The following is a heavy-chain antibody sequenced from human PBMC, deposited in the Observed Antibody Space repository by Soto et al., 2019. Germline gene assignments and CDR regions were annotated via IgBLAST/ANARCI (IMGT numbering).Heavy chain of an antibody. CDR2: INHSGST. D-gene: IGHD2-2*01. Sequence: SETLSLTCAVYGGSFSGYYWSWIRQPPGKGLEWIGEINHSGSTNYNPSLKSRVTISVDTSKNQFSLKLSSVTAADTAVYYCASAHCSSTSCYHVNWIDPWGQGTLVTVSS. CDR3: ASAHCSSTSCYHVNWIDP. CDR1: GGSFSGYY. V-gene: IGHV4-34*01. J-gene: IGHJ5*02.